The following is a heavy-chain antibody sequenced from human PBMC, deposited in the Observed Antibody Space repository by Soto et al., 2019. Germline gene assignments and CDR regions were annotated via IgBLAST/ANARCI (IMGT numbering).Heavy chain of an antibody. CDR1: GFTFSSFG. J-gene: IGHJ4*02. D-gene: IGHD2-15*01. CDR2: ISYDGSNK. CDR3: AKGQYCNGGSCYFNPSDY. Sequence: QVQLVESGGGVVQPGRSLRLSCAASGFTFSSFGMHWVRQAPGKGLEWVAVISYDGSNKKYADSVKGRFTISRDNSKNTLYLQMNSLRVEDTAVYYCAKGQYCNGGSCYFNPSDYWGQGSLVTVSS. V-gene: IGHV3-30*18.